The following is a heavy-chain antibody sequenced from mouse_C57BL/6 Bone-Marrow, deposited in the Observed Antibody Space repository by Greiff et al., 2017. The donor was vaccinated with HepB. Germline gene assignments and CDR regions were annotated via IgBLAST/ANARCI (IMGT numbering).Heavy chain of an antibody. CDR2: IDPSDSYT. Sequence: VQLQQPGAELVKPGASVKLSCKASGYTFTSYWMQWVKQRPGQGLEWIGEIDPSDSYTNYNQKFKGKATLTVDTSSSTAYTQLSSLTSEDSAVYYCARYGYYGSRRGYYAMDYWGQGTSVTVSS. J-gene: IGHJ4*01. D-gene: IGHD1-1*01. CDR3: ARYGYYGSRRGYYAMDY. CDR1: GYTFTSYW. V-gene: IGHV1-50*01.